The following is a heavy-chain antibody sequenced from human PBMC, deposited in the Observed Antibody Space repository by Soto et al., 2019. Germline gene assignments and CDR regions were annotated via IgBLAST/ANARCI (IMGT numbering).Heavy chain of an antibody. D-gene: IGHD6-13*01. CDR2: IYYSGST. J-gene: IGHJ4*02. Sequence: QLQLQESGPGLVKPSETLSLTCTVSGGSISSSSYYWGWIRQPPGKGLEWIGSIYYSGSTYYNPSLKGGVTISVDTSKNQFSLKLSSVTAADTAVYYCARRQSSSWYGLWGQGTLVTVSS. CDR3: ARRQSSSWYGL. V-gene: IGHV4-39*01. CDR1: GGSISSSSYY.